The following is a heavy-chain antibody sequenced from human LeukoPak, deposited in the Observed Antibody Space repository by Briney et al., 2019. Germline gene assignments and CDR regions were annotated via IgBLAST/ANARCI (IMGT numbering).Heavy chain of an antibody. CDR1: GGSFGGYY. CDR3: ANSNGYGLIDI. D-gene: IGHD3-22*01. V-gene: IGHV4-34*01. Sequence: PSESLSLTCAVYGGSFGGYYWSWIRQPPGKGLEWIGEINHSGSTNYNPSLKSRVTISVETSRNQFSLKLNSVTAADTAGYYCANSNGYGLIDIWGQGTMVTVSS. CDR2: INHSGST. J-gene: IGHJ3*02.